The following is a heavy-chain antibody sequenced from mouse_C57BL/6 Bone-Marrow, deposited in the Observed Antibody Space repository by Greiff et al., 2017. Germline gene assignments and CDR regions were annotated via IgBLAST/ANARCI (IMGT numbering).Heavy chain of an antibody. J-gene: IGHJ2*01. Sequence: EVKLVESGGGLVKPGGSLKLSCAASGFTFSDYGMHWVRQAPEKGLEWVAYISSGSSTIYYADTVKGRFTISRDNAKNTLFLQMTSLRSEDTAMYYCARSYYGTYYFDYWGQGTTLTVSS. CDR2: ISSGSSTI. CDR1: GFTFSDYG. D-gene: IGHD2-10*01. CDR3: ARSYYGTYYFDY. V-gene: IGHV5-17*01.